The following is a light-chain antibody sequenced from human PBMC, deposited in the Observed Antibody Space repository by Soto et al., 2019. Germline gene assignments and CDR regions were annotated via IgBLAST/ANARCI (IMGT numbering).Light chain of an antibody. CDR3: QQANRLPLT. V-gene: IGKV1-12*01. CDR2: AAS. CDR1: QGIISR. Sequence: DIQMTQSPSSVSASVGDRVTITCRASQGIISRLAWYQQKPARPPKLLIFAASTLQSGVPARFRGSGSGTDFTLTISCLQPEDFATYFCQQANRLPLTFGGGTKVEI. J-gene: IGKJ4*01.